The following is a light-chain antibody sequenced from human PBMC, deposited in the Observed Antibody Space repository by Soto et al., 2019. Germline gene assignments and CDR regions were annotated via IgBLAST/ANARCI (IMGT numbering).Light chain of an antibody. V-gene: IGKV3-20*01. CDR2: GAS. Sequence: EIVLTQSPGTLSLSPGERATLSCRASQSVSSSLAWYQQKPGQAPRLLIYGASSRATGIPDRFSGSGSGTDFTLAISRLEPEDFAVYYCQQYRSSPPLTFGGGTKVEX. CDR3: QQYRSSPPLT. CDR1: QSVSSS. J-gene: IGKJ4*01.